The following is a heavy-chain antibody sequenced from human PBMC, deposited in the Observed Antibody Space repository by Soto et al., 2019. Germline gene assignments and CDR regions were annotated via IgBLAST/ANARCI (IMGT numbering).Heavy chain of an antibody. CDR3: ARGLQLWTLDY. J-gene: IGHJ4*02. Sequence: SETLSLTCTVSGGSVSSGSDYWSWIRQPPGKGLEWIGYIYYRGSTNYNPSLKSRVTISVDTSKNQFSLKLSSVTAADTAVYYCARGLQLWTLDYWGQGTLVTVSS. D-gene: IGHD5-18*01. V-gene: IGHV4-61*01. CDR2: IYYRGST. CDR1: GGSVSSGSDY.